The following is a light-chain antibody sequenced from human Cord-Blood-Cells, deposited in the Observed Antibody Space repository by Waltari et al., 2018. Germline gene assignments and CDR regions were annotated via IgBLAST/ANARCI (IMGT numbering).Light chain of an antibody. V-gene: IGLV2-14*01. CDR1: SSDVGGYNY. CDR3: SSYTSSSFWV. Sequence: QSALTQPASVSGSPGQSITISCTGTSSDVGGYNYVSWYQPHPGKAPKLMIYDVSNRLSVVSNRFSGAKSGNTASLTISGLQAEDEADYYCSSYTSSSFWVFGGGTKLTVL. J-gene: IGLJ3*02. CDR2: DVS.